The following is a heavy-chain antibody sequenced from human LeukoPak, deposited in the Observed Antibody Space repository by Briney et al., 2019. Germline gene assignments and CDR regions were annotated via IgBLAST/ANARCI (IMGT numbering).Heavy chain of an antibody. CDR2: IYYSGST. CDR3: ARDLWFGAGRAFDI. V-gene: IGHV4-59*12. Sequence: SEILSLTCAVSGGSFSDYYWRWIRQPPAKGLEWIGYIYYSGSTSYNPSLKSRVTISLDTSNNQFFLKLRSVTAADTAVYYCARDLWFGAGRAFDIWGQGTMVTVSS. J-gene: IGHJ3*02. CDR1: GGSFSDYY. D-gene: IGHD3-10*01.